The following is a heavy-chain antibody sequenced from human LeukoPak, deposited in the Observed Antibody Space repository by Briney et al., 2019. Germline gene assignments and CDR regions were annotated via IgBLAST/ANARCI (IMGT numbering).Heavy chain of an antibody. V-gene: IGHV1-24*01. CDR1: GYTLTELS. CDR2: FDPEDGEP. D-gene: IGHD3-22*01. Sequence: ASVKVSCKVSGYTLTELSMHWVRQAPGKGLEWMGGFDPEDGEPIYAQKFQGRVTMTEDTSTDTAYMELSSLRSEDTAVYYCASTTIMIVVVITNYYGMDVWGQGTTVTVSS. J-gene: IGHJ6*02. CDR3: ASTTIMIVVVITNYYGMDV.